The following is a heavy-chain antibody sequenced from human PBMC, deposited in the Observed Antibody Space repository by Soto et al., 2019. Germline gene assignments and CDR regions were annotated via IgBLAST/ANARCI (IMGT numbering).Heavy chain of an antibody. CDR1: GFSVSSNY. CDR2: IYSGGNT. D-gene: IGHD5-18*01. V-gene: IGHV3-53*01. CDR3: ARDSTWIPYYHYGMDV. Sequence: GGSLRLSCAASGFSVSSNYMSWVRQAPGKGLEWVSVIYSGGNTHYADSVKGRFTISRDNSKNTLYLQMNSLRAEDTAVYYCARDSTWIPYYHYGMDVWGQGTTVTVSS. J-gene: IGHJ6*02.